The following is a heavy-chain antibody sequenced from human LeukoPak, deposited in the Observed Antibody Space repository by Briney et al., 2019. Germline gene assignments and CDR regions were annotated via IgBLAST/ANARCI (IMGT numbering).Heavy chain of an antibody. Sequence: PGGSLRLSCAASGFTFSSYWMSWVRQAPGKGLEWVANIKQDGSEKYYVDSVKGRFTISRDNAKNSLYLQMNSLRAEDTAVYYCAREPWYCSSTSCYGGYYYMDVWGKGTTVTVSS. D-gene: IGHD2-2*01. V-gene: IGHV3-7*01. CDR1: GFTFSSYW. CDR3: AREPWYCSSTSCYGGYYYMDV. J-gene: IGHJ6*03. CDR2: IKQDGSEK.